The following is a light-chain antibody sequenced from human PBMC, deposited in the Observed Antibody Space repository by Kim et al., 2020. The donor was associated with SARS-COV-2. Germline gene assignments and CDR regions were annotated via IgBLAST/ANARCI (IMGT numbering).Light chain of an antibody. J-gene: IGKJ5*01. CDR1: QGIRED. CDR3: LQDYSYPIT. CDR2: AAS. V-gene: IGKV1-6*01. Sequence: ARVGDRVAYTCRASQGIREDVGWYQQKEGKAPKLHISAASYLQSGVPSRFSGSGSGTDFTLTISSLQPEDVAIYYCLQDYSYPITFGQGTRLEIK.